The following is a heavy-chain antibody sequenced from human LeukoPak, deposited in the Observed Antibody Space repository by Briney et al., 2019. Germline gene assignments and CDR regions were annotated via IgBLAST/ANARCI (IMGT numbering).Heavy chain of an antibody. CDR3: ARDGRMTTVTPDYDY. V-gene: IGHV3-11*06. D-gene: IGHD4-17*01. Sequence: GGSLRLSCAASGFTFSGYYMSWIRQAPGKGLEWVSYISSSSSYTNYADSVKGRFTISRDNAKNSLYLQMNSLRAEDTAVYYCARDGRMTTVTPDYDYWGQGTLVTVSS. CDR2: ISSSSSYT. CDR1: GFTFSGYY. J-gene: IGHJ4*02.